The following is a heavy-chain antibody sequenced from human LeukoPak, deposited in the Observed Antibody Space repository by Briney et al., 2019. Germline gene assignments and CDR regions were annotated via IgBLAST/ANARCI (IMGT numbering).Heavy chain of an antibody. J-gene: IGHJ2*01. CDR3: AGSDTIGYLPREWDYWYFDR. CDR2: ISIGNTYI. CDR1: GFPFSSYS. D-gene: IGHD3-22*01. V-gene: IGHV3-21*03. Sequence: GGSLRLSCTASGFPFSSYSMNWVRQAPGKGLEWVSSISIGNTYIYYADSVKGRFTISRDNAKNSLYLQLNSLRAEDTAVYYCAGSDTIGYLPREWDYWYFDRWGRGTLVTVSS.